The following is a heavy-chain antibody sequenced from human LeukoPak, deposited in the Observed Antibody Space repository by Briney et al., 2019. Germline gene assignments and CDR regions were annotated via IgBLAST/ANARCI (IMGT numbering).Heavy chain of an antibody. V-gene: IGHV3-53*01. CDR1: GFTFSSYW. CDR2: MYSGGNT. CDR3: ARGIGSTVFFDH. J-gene: IGHJ4*02. Sequence: GGSLRLSCAASGFTFSSYWMSWVRQAPGEGLEWVSVMYSGGNTYYADSVKGRFTISRDKSKNTLYLQMNSLRAEDTAVYYCARGIGSTVFFDHWGQGTLVTVSS. D-gene: IGHD4-11*01.